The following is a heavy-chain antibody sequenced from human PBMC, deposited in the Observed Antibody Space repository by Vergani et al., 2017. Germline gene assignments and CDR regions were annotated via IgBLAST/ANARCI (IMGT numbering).Heavy chain of an antibody. V-gene: IGHV4-39*01. CDR3: ARHRITMVRGVAPWYFDI. Sequence: QLQLQESGPGLVKPSETLSLTCTVSGGSISSSSYYWGWIRQPPGKGLEWIGSIYYSGSTYYNPSLKSRVTISVDTSKNQFSLTLSSVTAADTAVYYCARHRITMVRGVAPWYFDIWGRGTLVTVTS. D-gene: IGHD3-10*01. J-gene: IGHJ2*01. CDR2: IYYSGST. CDR1: GGSISSSSYY.